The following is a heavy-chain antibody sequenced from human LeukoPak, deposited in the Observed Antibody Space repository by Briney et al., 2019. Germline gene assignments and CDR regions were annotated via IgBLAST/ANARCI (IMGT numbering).Heavy chain of an antibody. V-gene: IGHV3-21*01. CDR1: GFTFSSYS. J-gene: IGHJ4*02. CDR2: ISSSTNYM. Sequence: GGSLRPSCAASGFTFSSYSMNRVRQAPGKGLEWVSSISSSTNYMYYADSVKGRFTISRDNAKNSLYLQMNSLRAEDTAVYYCARDLYYDSSGYYFVYFDYWGQGTLVTVSS. D-gene: IGHD3-22*01. CDR3: ARDLYYDSSGYYFVYFDY.